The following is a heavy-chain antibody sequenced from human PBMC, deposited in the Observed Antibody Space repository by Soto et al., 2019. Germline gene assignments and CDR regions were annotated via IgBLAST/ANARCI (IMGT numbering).Heavy chain of an antibody. CDR2: IYYSGST. Sequence: TLSLTCTVSGGSISSYYWSWIRQPPGKGLEWIGYIYYSGSTNYNPSLKSRVTISVDTSKNQFSLKLSSVTAADTAVYYCARQDSSGWYGFDYWGQGTLVTVSS. CDR1: GGSISSYY. D-gene: IGHD6-19*01. J-gene: IGHJ4*02. CDR3: ARQDSSGWYGFDY. V-gene: IGHV4-59*01.